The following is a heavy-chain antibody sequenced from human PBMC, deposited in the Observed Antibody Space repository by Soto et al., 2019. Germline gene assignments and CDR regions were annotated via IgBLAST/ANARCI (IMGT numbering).Heavy chain of an antibody. CDR3: ATRSSGWYFFDY. V-gene: IGHV1-24*01. J-gene: IGHJ4*02. CDR2: FDPEDGET. D-gene: IGHD6-19*01. CDR1: GYTITEVS. Sequence: ASVKVSCKVSGYTITEVSMHCVRQAPGKGLEWMGGFDPEDGETIYAQKFQGRVTMTEDTSTDTAYMELSSLRSEDTAVYYCATRSSGWYFFDYWGQGTLVTVSS.